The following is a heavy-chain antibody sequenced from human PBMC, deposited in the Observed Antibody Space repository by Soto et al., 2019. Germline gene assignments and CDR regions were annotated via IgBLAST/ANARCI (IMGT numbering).Heavy chain of an antibody. J-gene: IGHJ5*02. CDR2: IYWDDDR. V-gene: IGHV2-5*02. CDR3: AHSLIGYYYDSSGSNWFDP. D-gene: IGHD3-22*01. Sequence: SGPTLVNPTQTLTLTCTFSGFSLSTSGVGVGWIRQPPRKALEWLALIYWDDDRRYSPSLKSRLTITKDTSKNQVVLTMTNMDPVDTATYYCAHSLIGYYYDSSGSNWFDPWGQGTLVTVSS. CDR1: GFSLSTSGVG.